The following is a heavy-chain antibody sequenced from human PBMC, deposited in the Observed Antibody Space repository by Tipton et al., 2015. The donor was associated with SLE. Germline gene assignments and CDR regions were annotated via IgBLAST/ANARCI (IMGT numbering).Heavy chain of an antibody. CDR3: AREVEGNAFDI. CDR1: GFTFSSYA. D-gene: IGHD4-23*01. V-gene: IGHV3-30-3*01. Sequence: SLRLSCAASGFTFSSYAMHWVRQAPGKGLEWVAVISYDGSNKYYADSVKGRFTISRDNSKNTLYLQMNSLRAEDTAVYYCAREVEGNAFDIWGQGTMVTVSS. J-gene: IGHJ3*02. CDR2: ISYDGSNK.